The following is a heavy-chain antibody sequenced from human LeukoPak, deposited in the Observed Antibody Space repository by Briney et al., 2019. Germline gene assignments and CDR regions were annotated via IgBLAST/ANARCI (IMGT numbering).Heavy chain of an antibody. CDR1: GFTFSSYA. J-gene: IGHJ4*02. CDR3: AKSSRAVTLGEVIFQTKYFFDY. V-gene: IGHV3-23*01. D-gene: IGHD3-16*01. CDR2: FSGSGLST. Sequence: GGSLRLSCAASGFTFSSYAMSWVRQAPGKGLEWVSTFSGSGLSTYYADSVKGRFTISRDNSKNTLYLQMNSLRVEDTAVYYCAKSSRAVTLGEVIFQTKYFFDYWGQGTLVTVSS.